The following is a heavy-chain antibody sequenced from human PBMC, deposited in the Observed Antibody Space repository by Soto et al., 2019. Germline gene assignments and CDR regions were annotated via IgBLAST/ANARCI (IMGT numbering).Heavy chain of an antibody. CDR3: ARYIVDIAEAGKGDYGMDV. CDR1: GDSVSSNSAA. Sequence: PSQTLSLTCAISGDSVSSNSAAWNWIRQSPSRGLEWLGRTYYRSKWYNDYAVSVKSRITINPDTSKNQFSLQLNSVTPEDTAVYYCARYIVDIAEAGKGDYGMDVWGQGTTVTVSS. D-gene: IGHD6-13*01. CDR2: TYYRSKWYN. V-gene: IGHV6-1*01. J-gene: IGHJ6*02.